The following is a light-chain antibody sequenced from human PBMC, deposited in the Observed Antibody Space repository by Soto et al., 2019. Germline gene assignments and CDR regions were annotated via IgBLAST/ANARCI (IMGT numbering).Light chain of an antibody. Sequence: RVMTQSPDTLSVSPGERATLSCRASQSVSRNLAWYQHRPGQAPRLLIYAASTRAAGVPARFSGSGSGTEFTLTISRLEPEDFAVYYCHHYGTSPWTFGQGTKVESK. CDR3: HHYGTSPWT. J-gene: IGKJ1*01. CDR1: QSVSRN. V-gene: IGKV3-15*01. CDR2: AAS.